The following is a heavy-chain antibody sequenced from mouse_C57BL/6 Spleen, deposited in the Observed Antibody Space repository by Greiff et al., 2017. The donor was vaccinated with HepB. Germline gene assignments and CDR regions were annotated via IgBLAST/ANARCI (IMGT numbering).Heavy chain of an antibody. CDR2: INPNNGGT. D-gene: IGHD4-1*01. J-gene: IGHJ1*03. CDR3: ARPNWDWYFDV. CDR1: GYTFTDYN. Sequence: EVQLQESGPELVKPGASVKMSCKASGYTFTDYNMHWVKQSHGKSLEWIGYINPNNGGTSYNQKFKGKATLTVNKSSSTAYMELRSLTSEDSAVYYCARPNWDWYFDVWGTGTTVTVSS. V-gene: IGHV1-22*01.